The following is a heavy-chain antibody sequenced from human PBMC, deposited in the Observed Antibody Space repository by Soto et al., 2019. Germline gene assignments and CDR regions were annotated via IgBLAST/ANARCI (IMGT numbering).Heavy chain of an antibody. CDR1: GYTFTSYG. CDR2: ISAYNGNT. D-gene: IGHD6-19*01. V-gene: IGHV1-18*01. J-gene: IGHJ4*02. Sequence: QVQLVQSGAEVKKPGASVKVSCKASGYTFTSYGISWVRQAPGQGLEWMGWISAYNGNTNYAQKLQGRVNMTTDTSPSKGYMEVRSLGSDDTAVYFCASHGYRRGWYGGAYFDYWGQGTLVTVSS. CDR3: ASHGYRRGWYGGAYFDY.